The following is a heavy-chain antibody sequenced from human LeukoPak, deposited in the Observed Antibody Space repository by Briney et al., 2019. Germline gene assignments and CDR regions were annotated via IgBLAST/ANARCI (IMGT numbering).Heavy chain of an antibody. CDR3: ARDGSGSYYFPHYFDY. Sequence: GGSLRLSCAASGFTFSSYAMHWVRQAPGKGLEWVAVISYDGSNKYYADSVKGRFTISRDNSKNTLYLQMNSLRAEDTAVYYCARDGSGSYYFPHYFDYWGQGTLVTVSS. J-gene: IGHJ4*02. V-gene: IGHV3-30-3*01. CDR2: ISYDGSNK. D-gene: IGHD1-26*01. CDR1: GFTFSSYA.